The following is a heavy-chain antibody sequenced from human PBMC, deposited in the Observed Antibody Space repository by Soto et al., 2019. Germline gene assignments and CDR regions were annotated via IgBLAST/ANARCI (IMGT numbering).Heavy chain of an antibody. CDR2: IYSGGST. J-gene: IGHJ4*02. CDR1: GFTVSSNY. V-gene: IGHV3-53*01. CDR3: AKHLTYYYDSSGRLGFDY. D-gene: IGHD3-22*01. Sequence: GGSLRLSCAASGFTVSSNYMSWVRQAPGKGLEWVSVIYSGGSTYYADSVKGRFTISRDNSKNTLYLQMNSLRAEDTAVYYCAKHLTYYYDSSGRLGFDYWGQGTLVTVSS.